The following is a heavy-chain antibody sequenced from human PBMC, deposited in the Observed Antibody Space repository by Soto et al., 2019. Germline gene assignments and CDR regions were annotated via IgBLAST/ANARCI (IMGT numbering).Heavy chain of an antibody. CDR1: GYTFSNYG. J-gene: IGHJ4*02. D-gene: IGHD1-7*01. CDR2: ISAYNGKI. Sequence: QVQLVQSGAEVKKPGASAKVSCKASGYTFSNYGINWMRQVPGQGLEWMGWISAYNGKINYAQRFQGRVSLTTDTSTNTAYMELTSLRSDDTAVYYCARASGGGEGTTSYWGQGTLITVSS. CDR3: ARASGGGEGTTSY. V-gene: IGHV1-18*01.